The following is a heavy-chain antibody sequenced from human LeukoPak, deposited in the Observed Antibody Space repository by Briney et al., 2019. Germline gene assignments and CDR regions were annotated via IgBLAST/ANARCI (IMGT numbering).Heavy chain of an antibody. J-gene: IGHJ4*02. D-gene: IGHD5-24*01. Sequence: GISWNSGSIGYAASVKGPFTISRDNAKNSLYLQMNSLRAEDTALYYCAAGRWLQTLFDYWGQGTLVTVSS. CDR2: ISWNSGSI. CDR3: AAGRWLQTLFDY. V-gene: IGHV3-9*01.